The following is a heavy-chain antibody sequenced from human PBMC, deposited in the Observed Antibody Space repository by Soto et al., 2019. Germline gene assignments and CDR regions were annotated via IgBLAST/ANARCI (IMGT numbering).Heavy chain of an antibody. Sequence: GGSLRLSCAASGFNFRAYGMHWVRQAPGKGLQWVAVMSSDASNKYYADSVKGRFTISRDNSQSTLYLQMNSLRPEDTAVYYCAKGSSSVYYYYYGMDVWGQGTTVTVSS. J-gene: IGHJ6*02. CDR3: AKGSSSVYYYYYGMDV. CDR2: MSSDASNK. D-gene: IGHD6-6*01. CDR1: GFNFRAYG. V-gene: IGHV3-30*18.